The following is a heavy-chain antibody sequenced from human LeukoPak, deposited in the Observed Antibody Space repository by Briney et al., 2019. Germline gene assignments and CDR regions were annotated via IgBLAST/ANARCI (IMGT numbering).Heavy chain of an antibody. V-gene: IGHV1-18*01. CDR2: ISAYNGNT. CDR1: GGTFSSYA. D-gene: IGHD2-15*01. Sequence: ASVKVSCKASGGTFSSYAISWVRQAPGQGLEWMGWISAYNGNTNYAQKLQGRVTMTTDTSTSTAYMELRSLRSDDTAVYYCARGDCSGGSCYLDYWGQGTLVTVSS. J-gene: IGHJ4*02. CDR3: ARGDCSGGSCYLDY.